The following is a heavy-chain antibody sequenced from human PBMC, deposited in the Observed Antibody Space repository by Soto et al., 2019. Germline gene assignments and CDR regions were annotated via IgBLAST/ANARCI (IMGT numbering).Heavy chain of an antibody. CDR2: IKQDGTEK. J-gene: IGHJ4*02. Sequence: ESGGGLVQPGGSLRLSCAASGFTFSNYWMSWVRQAPGKGLEWVANIKQDGTEKNYVDSVRGRFTISRDNAKNSLDLQMTSLTAEDTAVYYCASVAIWGQGTMVTVSS. V-gene: IGHV3-7*01. CDR3: ASVAI. CDR1: GFTFSNYW. D-gene: IGHD5-12*01.